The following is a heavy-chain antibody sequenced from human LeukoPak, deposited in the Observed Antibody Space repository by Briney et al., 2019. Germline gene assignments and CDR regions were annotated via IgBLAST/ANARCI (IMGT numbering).Heavy chain of an antibody. CDR1: GGSISSYY. J-gene: IGHJ4*02. D-gene: IGHD3-3*01. Sequence: TLSLTCAVSGGSISSYYWSWIRQPPGKGLEWIGYIYYSGSTNYNPSLKSRVTISVDTSKNQFSLKLSSVTAADTAVYYCARGPYYDFWSGYFFDYWGQGTLVTVSS. CDR2: IYYSGST. CDR3: ARGPYYDFWSGYFFDY. V-gene: IGHV4-59*01.